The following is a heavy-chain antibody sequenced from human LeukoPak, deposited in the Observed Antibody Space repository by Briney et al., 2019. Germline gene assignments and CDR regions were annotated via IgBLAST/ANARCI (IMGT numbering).Heavy chain of an antibody. CDR3: EDGIRYCSGGSCSLFDYFDY. CDR1: GYSFTSYW. CDR2: IDPSDSYT. V-gene: IGHV5-10-1*01. D-gene: IGHD2-15*01. Sequence: GESLKISCKGSGYSFTSYWITWVRQMPGKGLEWMGRIDPSDSYTNYNPSFQGHVTISADKSISTGYLQWSSLKASDTSIYHGEDGIRYCSGGSCSLFDYFDYWGQGTLVTVSS. J-gene: IGHJ4*02.